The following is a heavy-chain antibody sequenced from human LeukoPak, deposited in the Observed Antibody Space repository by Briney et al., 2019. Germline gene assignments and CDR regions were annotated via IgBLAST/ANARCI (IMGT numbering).Heavy chain of an antibody. Sequence: SETLSLTCTVSGGSISSYYWGWIRQPPGKGLEWIGYIYYSGSTDYNPSLKSRVTISVDTSKNQFSLKLSSVTAADTAVSYCARVGVPATVDYWGQGTLVTVSS. CDR3: ARVGVPATVDY. CDR1: GGSISSYY. D-gene: IGHD2-2*01. J-gene: IGHJ4*02. V-gene: IGHV4-59*01. CDR2: IYYSGST.